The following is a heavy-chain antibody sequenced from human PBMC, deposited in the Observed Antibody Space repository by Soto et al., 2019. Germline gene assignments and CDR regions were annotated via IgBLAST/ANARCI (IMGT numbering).Heavy chain of an antibody. V-gene: IGHV5-10-1*01. CDR3: ARLRLDYDFWSGSGACDI. D-gene: IGHD3-3*01. CDR1: GYSFTSYW. Sequence: GESLKISCKGSGYSFTSYWISWVRQMPGKGLEWMGRIDPSDSYTNYSPSFQGHVTISADKSISTAYLQWSSLKASDTAMYYCARLRLDYDFWSGSGACDIWGQGTMVIFSS. J-gene: IGHJ3*02. CDR2: IDPSDSYT.